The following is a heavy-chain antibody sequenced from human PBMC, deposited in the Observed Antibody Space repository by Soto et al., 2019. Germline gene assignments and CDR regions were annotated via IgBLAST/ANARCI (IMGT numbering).Heavy chain of an antibody. V-gene: IGHV3-48*02. CDR1: GFTFSSYS. CDR2: ISSSSSTI. D-gene: IGHD2-8*01. J-gene: IGHJ6*02. CDR3: AKSQDIVLMVYARDYYYYGMDV. Sequence: QPGGSLRLSCAASGFTFSSYSMNWVRQAPGKGLEWVSYISSSSSTIYYADSVKGRFTISRDNAKNSLYLQMNSLRDEDTAVYYCAKSQDIVLMVYARDYYYYGMDVWGQGTTVTVSS.